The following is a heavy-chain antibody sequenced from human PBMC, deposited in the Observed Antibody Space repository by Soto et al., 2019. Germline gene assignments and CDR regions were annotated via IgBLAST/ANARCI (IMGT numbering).Heavy chain of an antibody. Sequence: ASVKVSCKASGGTFSSYAISWVRQAPGQGLEWMGGIIPIFGTANYAQKFQGRVTITADESTSTAYMELSSLRSEDTAVYYCASFVVGGSGSYYILYYWGQGTLVTVSS. J-gene: IGHJ4*02. CDR2: IIPIFGTA. CDR3: ASFVVGGSGSYYILYY. CDR1: GGTFSSYA. D-gene: IGHD3-10*01. V-gene: IGHV1-69*13.